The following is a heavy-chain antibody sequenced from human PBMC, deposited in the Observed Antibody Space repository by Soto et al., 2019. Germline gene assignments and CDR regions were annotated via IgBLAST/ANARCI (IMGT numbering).Heavy chain of an antibody. CDR3: AKDGAGDYCGMDF. CDR2: IDPNSGGT. Sequence: GASVKVSCKASGYTFTGYYMHWVRQAPGQGLEWMGWIDPNSGGTNYAQKFQGWVTMTRDTSISTAYMELSRLRSDDTAVYYCAKDGAGDYCGMDFCGQGTTVTVSS. V-gene: IGHV1-2*04. CDR1: GYTFTGYY. J-gene: IGHJ6*02. D-gene: IGHD1-1*01.